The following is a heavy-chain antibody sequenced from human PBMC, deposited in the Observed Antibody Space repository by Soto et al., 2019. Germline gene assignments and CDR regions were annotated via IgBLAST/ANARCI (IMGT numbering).Heavy chain of an antibody. V-gene: IGHV3-30*18. D-gene: IGHD3-22*01. CDR1: GFTFSGYA. CDR3: AKDLRPYYDSSLFYYYGMDV. Sequence: GGSLRLSCAASGFTFSGYAMHGVRQAPGRGLEWVAVISYDGSNKSYADSVKGRFTISRDNSKNTLYLQMNSLRAEATAVYSCAKDLRPYYDSSLFYYYGMDVWGQGTTVTVSS. J-gene: IGHJ6*02. CDR2: ISYDGSNK.